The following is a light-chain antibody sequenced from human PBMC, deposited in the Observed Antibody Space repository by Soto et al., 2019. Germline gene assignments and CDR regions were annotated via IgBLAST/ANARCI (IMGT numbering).Light chain of an antibody. Sequence: QSVLTQPPSASGTPGQRVTISCSGSSSNIGSNTVNWYQHLPGTAPKLLIYNNNQRPSGVPDRFSGSKSGTSASLAISGPQSEDEADYYCAAWDDSLDGYVFGTGTKVTVL. J-gene: IGLJ1*01. CDR1: SSNIGSNT. V-gene: IGLV1-44*01. CDR3: AAWDDSLDGYV. CDR2: NNN.